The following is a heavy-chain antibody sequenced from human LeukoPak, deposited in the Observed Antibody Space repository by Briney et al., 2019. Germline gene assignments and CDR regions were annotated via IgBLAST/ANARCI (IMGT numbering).Heavy chain of an antibody. J-gene: IGHJ4*02. Sequence: GESLKISCKGLGYDFSTYWNAWVRQRPGKGLEWMGIIYPGGSETRYDPSFQGQVTISADRSTSTAYLQWSSLRALDTAMYYCARASRDGYNQNFDHWGQGTLVTVSS. CDR2: IYPGGSET. CDR3: ARASRDGYNQNFDH. D-gene: IGHD5-24*01. CDR1: GYDFSTYW. V-gene: IGHV5-51*01.